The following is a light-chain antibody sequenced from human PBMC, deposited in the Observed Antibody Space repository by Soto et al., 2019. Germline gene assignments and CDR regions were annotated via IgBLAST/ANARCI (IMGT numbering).Light chain of an antibody. J-gene: IGKJ2*01. CDR3: QQYDTSPPMST. V-gene: IGKV3-20*01. CDR2: GAS. CDR1: QSVSSSD. Sequence: EIVLTQSPGTLSLSPGERATLSCRASQSVSSSDLAWYQQKPGQPPRLLIYGASTRAAGIPDRFSGTGSGTDFNLIISRLEPEDFAVYYCQQYDTSPPMSTFAQGTKLEIK.